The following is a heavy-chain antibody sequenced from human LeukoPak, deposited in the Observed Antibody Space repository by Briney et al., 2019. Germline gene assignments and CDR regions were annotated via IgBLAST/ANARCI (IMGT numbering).Heavy chain of an antibody. D-gene: IGHD3-10*01. CDR1: GFTFSSYG. CDR2: ISYDGSNK. Sequence: GGSLRLSCAASGFTFSSYGMHWVRQAPGKGLEWVAVISYDGSNKYYADSVKGRFTISRDNSKNTLYLQMNSLRAEDTAVYYCARSIRGDAPPFDYWGQGTLVTVSS. V-gene: IGHV3-30*03. J-gene: IGHJ4*02. CDR3: ARSIRGDAPPFDY.